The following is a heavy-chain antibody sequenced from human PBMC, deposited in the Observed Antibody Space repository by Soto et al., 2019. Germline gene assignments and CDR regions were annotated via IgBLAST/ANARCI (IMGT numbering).Heavy chain of an antibody. CDR3: ARQCGRGLVCENWLGL. Sequence: ASVKVSCKTSGYTFTAFCFTWIRQAPGQGLEWMGWINTNNDDTKYAQKFQGRLTMTTDTSTNTAYMELSGLTPDDTAVYYCARQCGRGLVCENWLGLWGQGTLVTVSS. CDR1: GYTFTAFC. V-gene: IGHV1-18*01. J-gene: IGHJ5*02. CDR2: INTNNDDT. D-gene: IGHD2-21*01.